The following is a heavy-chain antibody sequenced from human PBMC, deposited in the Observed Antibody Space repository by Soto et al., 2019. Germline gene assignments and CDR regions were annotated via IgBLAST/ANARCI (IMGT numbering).Heavy chain of an antibody. Sequence: PCGSLILSCAASGLTGRSSYMSWVRHAPGKGLQWVSVIYSAGSTHYANSVKGRFTISRDISTNMVYLQMSSLTDEDKAVYYCARAREPEYSRAIFFDIWGQGALVAVSS. CDR1: GLTGRSSY. J-gene: IGHJ4*02. CDR2: IYSAGST. V-gene: IGHV3-53*01. CDR3: ARAREPEYSRAIFFDI. D-gene: IGHD5-18*01.